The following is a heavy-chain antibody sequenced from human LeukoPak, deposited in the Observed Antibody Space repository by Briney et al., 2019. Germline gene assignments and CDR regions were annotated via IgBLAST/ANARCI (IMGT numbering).Heavy chain of an antibody. Sequence: SETLSLTCTVSGGSISSYYWSWIRQPPGKGLEWIGYIYYSGSTNYNPSLKSRVTISVDTSKNQFSLKVSSVTAADTAVYYCAREGRFDAAAAGAFDIWGQGTMVTVSS. J-gene: IGHJ3*02. CDR1: GGSISSYY. D-gene: IGHD2-2*01. CDR2: IYYSGST. CDR3: AREGRFDAAAAGAFDI. V-gene: IGHV4-59*01.